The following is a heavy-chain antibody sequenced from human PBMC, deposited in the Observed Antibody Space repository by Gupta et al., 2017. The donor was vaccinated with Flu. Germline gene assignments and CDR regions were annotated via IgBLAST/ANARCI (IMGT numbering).Heavy chain of an antibody. Sequence: QVQLQESGPGLVKPSQTLSLTCTVSGGSISSGGYYWSWSRQHPGQGLEWIGYIYYSGSTYYNPSLKSRVTISVDTSKNQFSLKLSSVTAADTAVYYCARARSSRGVAITMIVVVDLNFDYWGQGTLVTVSS. J-gene: IGHJ4*02. D-gene: IGHD3-22*01. CDR2: IYYSGST. CDR3: ARARSSRGVAITMIVVVDLNFDY. CDR1: GGSISSGGYY. V-gene: IGHV4-31*03.